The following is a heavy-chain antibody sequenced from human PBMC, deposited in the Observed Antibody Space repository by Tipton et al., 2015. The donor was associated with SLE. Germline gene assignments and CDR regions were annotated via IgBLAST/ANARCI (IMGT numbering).Heavy chain of an antibody. CDR2: IYHSESS. J-gene: IGHJ4*02. D-gene: IGHD3-10*01. Sequence: TLSLTCTVSGGSISPHYWSWIRQPPGKRLEWIGDIYHSESSNYNPSLQSRVTLSVDTSKNQFSLKLNSVTAADTAMYYCARHGSGRIGDFEDWGQGTLVTVSS. V-gene: IGHV4-59*11. CDR3: ARHGSGRIGDFED. CDR1: GGSISPHY.